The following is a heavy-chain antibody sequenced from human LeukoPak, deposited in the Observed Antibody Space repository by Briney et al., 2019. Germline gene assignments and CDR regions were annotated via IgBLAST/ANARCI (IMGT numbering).Heavy chain of an antibody. D-gene: IGHD7-27*01. J-gene: IGHJ4*02. CDR1: GGSISSYY. CDR2: IYYSGST. CDR3: AIQPPTWGNDY. Sequence: PSETLSLTCTVSGGSISSYYWSWIRQPPGKGLEWIGNIYYSGSTNYNPSLKSRVTISVDTSKSQFSLKLSSVTPAHTAVYYCAIQPPTWGNDYWGQGTLVTVSS. V-gene: IGHV4-59*01.